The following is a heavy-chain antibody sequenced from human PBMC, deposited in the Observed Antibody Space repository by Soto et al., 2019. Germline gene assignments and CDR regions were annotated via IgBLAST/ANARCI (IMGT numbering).Heavy chain of an antibody. Sequence: EVQLLESGGGLVQPGGSLRLSCAASGFTFSSYAMSWVRQAPGKGLEWVSAISGSGGSTYYADSVKGRFTISRDNSKNTLELQMNSLRAEDTAVYYCATTPIGITGTTWPFDYGGQGTLVTVSP. CDR3: ATTPIGITGTTWPFDY. CDR1: GFTFSSYA. V-gene: IGHV3-23*01. D-gene: IGHD1-20*01. CDR2: ISGSGGST. J-gene: IGHJ4*02.